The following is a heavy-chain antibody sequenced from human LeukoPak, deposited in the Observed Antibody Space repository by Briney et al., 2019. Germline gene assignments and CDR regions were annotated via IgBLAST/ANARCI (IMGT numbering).Heavy chain of an antibody. CDR3: AKEFKGYYGSGSYYQTPSDYYYYYMDV. Sequence: GGSLRLSCAASGFTFSRYGMHWARQAPGKGLEWVAFIRYDGSNKYYADSAKGRFTISRDNSKNTLYLQMNSLRAEDTAVYYCAKEFKGYYGSGSYYQTPSDYYYYYMDVWGKGTTVTISS. CDR1: GFTFSRYG. J-gene: IGHJ6*03. CDR2: IRYDGSNK. D-gene: IGHD3-10*01. V-gene: IGHV3-30*02.